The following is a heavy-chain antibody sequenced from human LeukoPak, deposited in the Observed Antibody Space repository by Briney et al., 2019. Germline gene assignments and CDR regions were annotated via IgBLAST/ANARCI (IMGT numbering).Heavy chain of an antibody. Sequence: GESLKISCQGSGYIFTNYYIAWVRQKPGKGLEWVGLIYPGDSETKYSPSFQGQVSISVDKSISTAYLQLNNLKPSDSAISFCARQGSGWYLPDYWGQGTLVTVSS. CDR3: ARQGSGWYLPDY. D-gene: IGHD6-19*01. V-gene: IGHV5-51*01. CDR1: GYIFTNYY. J-gene: IGHJ4*02. CDR2: IYPGDSET.